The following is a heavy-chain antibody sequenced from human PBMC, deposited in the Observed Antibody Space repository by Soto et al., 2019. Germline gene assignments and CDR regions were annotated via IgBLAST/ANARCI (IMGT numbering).Heavy chain of an antibody. CDR2: ISAYNGNR. V-gene: IGHV1-18*01. J-gene: IGHJ4*02. Sequence: QVPLVQSGPEVKKPGASVTVSCKTSGYTPTNYDIGWVRQAPGQGLEWMGWISAYNGNRNSAQKLQGRLTMTTDTSTKTAYMELRSLRSDDTAVYFCAGALYRRGTYYAVDNWGQGTLVIVSS. D-gene: IGHD1-26*01. CDR3: AGALYRRGTYYAVDN. CDR1: GYTPTNYD.